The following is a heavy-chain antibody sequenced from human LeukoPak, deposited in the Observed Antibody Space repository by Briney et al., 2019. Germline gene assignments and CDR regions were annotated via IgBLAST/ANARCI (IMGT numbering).Heavy chain of an antibody. D-gene: IGHD3-10*01. Sequence: ASVKVSCKASGGTFSSYAISWVRQAPGQGLEWMEGIIPIFGTANYAQKFQGRVTITADESTSTAYMELSSLRSEDTAVYYCARVFGSGSYYPLRYYGMDVWGQGTTVTVSS. CDR1: GGTFSSYA. CDR2: IIPIFGTA. V-gene: IGHV1-69*13. CDR3: ARVFGSGSYYPLRYYGMDV. J-gene: IGHJ6*02.